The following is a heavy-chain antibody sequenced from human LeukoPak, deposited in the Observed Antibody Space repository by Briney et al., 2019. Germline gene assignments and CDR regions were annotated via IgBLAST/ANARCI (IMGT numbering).Heavy chain of an antibody. V-gene: IGHV1-46*01. CDR1: GYTFTSYY. CDR3: ARDYSGWYYFDY. Sequence: ASVKVSRKASGYTFTSYYMHWVRQAPGQGLEWMGIINPSGGSTSYAQKFQGRVTMTRDTSTSTVYMELSSLRSEDTAVYYCARDYSGWYYFDYWGQGTLVTVSS. D-gene: IGHD6-19*01. CDR2: INPSGGST. J-gene: IGHJ4*02.